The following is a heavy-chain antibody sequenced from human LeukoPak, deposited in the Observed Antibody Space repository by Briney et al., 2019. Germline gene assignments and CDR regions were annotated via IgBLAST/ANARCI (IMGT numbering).Heavy chain of an antibody. Sequence: GGSLRLSCAASGFTFSSYGMHWVRQAPGKGLEWVAFIRYDGSNKYYADSVKGRFTISRDNSKNTLYLQMSSLRAEDTAVYYCAKGFRRTSYYYYYMDVWGKGTTVTVSS. J-gene: IGHJ6*03. CDR3: AKGFRRTSYYYYYMDV. D-gene: IGHD3-3*01. V-gene: IGHV3-30*02. CDR2: IRYDGSNK. CDR1: GFTFSSYG.